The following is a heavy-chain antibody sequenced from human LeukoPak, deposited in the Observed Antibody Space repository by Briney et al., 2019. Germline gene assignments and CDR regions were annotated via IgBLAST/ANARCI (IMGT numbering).Heavy chain of an antibody. J-gene: IGHJ4*02. Sequence: PGGSLRLSCAASGFTFSSYAMSWVRQAPGKGLEWVSAISGSGGSTYYADSVKGRFTISRDNSKNTPYLQMSSLRAEDTAVYYCAKDWFGELSPFDYWGQGTLVTVSS. CDR3: AKDWFGELSPFDY. D-gene: IGHD3-10*01. V-gene: IGHV3-23*01. CDR2: ISGSGGST. CDR1: GFTFSSYA.